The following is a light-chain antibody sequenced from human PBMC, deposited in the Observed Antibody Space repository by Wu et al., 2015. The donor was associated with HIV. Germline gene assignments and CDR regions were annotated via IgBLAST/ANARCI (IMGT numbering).Light chain of an antibody. CDR1: QSVSSY. CDR2: GAS. Sequence: EIVMTQSPATLSVSPGERGTLFCRATQSVSSYLAWHQQTPGQAPRLLIYGASTRATGVPARFSGSGSGTQFTLTITNVQSADSAVYYSQQYNNWPPYSFGQGTKLEIK. V-gene: IGKV3-15*01. CDR3: QQYNNWPPYS. J-gene: IGKJ2*03.